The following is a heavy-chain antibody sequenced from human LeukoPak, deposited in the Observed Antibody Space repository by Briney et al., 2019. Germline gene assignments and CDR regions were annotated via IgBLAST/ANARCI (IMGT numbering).Heavy chain of an antibody. D-gene: IGHD3-10*01. Sequence: PGGSLILSCAASGFTISTYGMSWVRQAPGKGLEWVSSISGGTTYYADSVKGRFTISRDNSKNTVSLQMNSLRAEDTAVYYCAKSVYHSGNYWGQGTLVTVSS. J-gene: IGHJ4*02. CDR1: GFTISTYG. V-gene: IGHV3-23*01. CDR2: ISGGTT. CDR3: AKSVYHSGNY.